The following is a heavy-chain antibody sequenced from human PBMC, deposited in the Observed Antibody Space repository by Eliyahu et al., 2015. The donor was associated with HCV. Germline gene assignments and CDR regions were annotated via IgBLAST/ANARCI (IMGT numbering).Heavy chain of an antibody. Sequence: QVQLQESGPGLVKPSETLSLTCTXSDGXITSYYWNWXXQSPGKGLEWIAYIFYSGRTRYNPSLQSRVTMSVDTSKSQVSLKLNSVTAADTAVYYCAAGRGGYFLDSWGQGTLVTVSS. D-gene: IGHD3-16*01. CDR3: AAGRGGYFLDS. CDR1: DGXITSYY. CDR2: IFYSGRT. J-gene: IGHJ4*02. V-gene: IGHV4-59*01.